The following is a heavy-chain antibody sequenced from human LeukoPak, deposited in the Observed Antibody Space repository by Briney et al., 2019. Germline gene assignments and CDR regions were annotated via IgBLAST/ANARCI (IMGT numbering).Heavy chain of an antibody. CDR2: ISAYNGNT. CDR1: GYTFTNYG. Sequence: ASVKVSCKASGYTFTNYGISWVRQAPGQGLEWMGWISAYNGNTNYAQKLQGRVTMTTDTSTSTAYMELRSLRSDDTAVYYCARSNRRYAYDNRGYYYAFNIWGQGTMVTVSS. CDR3: ARSNRRYAYDNRGYYYAFNI. J-gene: IGHJ3*02. D-gene: IGHD3-22*01. V-gene: IGHV1-18*01.